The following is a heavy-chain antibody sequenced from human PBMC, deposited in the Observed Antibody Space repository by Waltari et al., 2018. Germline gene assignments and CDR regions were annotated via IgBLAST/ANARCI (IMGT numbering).Heavy chain of an antibody. V-gene: IGHV1-69*15. D-gene: IGHD5-18*01. CDR3: ARTIRGYSYGGEYGMDV. CDR2: IIPIFGTA. J-gene: IGHJ6*02. Sequence: QVQLVQSGAEVKKPGSSVKVSCKASGGTFRSYAISWVRQAPGQGLEWMGRIIPIFGTANYAQKFQGRVTITADESTSTAYMELSSLRSEDTAVYYCARTIRGYSYGGEYGMDVWGQGTTVTVSS. CDR1: GGTFRSYA.